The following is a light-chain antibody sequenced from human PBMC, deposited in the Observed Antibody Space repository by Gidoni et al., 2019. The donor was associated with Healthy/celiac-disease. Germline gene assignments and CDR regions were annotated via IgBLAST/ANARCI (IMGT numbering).Light chain of an antibody. Sequence: QSVLTQPPSASATPGQRVTISCSGSSSNIGSTTVNCYQQLPGTAPKLLIYSNHQRSSGVPDRFSGSKYGTSASLAISGLQSDDEADYYCAACDDSLNGVVFGGGTTLTVL. J-gene: IGLJ2*01. CDR3: AACDDSLNGVV. CDR1: SSNIGSTT. CDR2: SNH. V-gene: IGLV1-44*01.